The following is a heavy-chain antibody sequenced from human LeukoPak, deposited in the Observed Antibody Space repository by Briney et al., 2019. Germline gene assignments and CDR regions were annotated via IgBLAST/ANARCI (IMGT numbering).Heavy chain of an antibody. CDR1: GGTFSSYA. V-gene: IGHV7-4-1*02. CDR3: ARVGDCSGGSCYEDAFDI. J-gene: IGHJ3*02. CDR2: INTNTGNP. D-gene: IGHD2-15*01. Sequence: GASVKVSCKASGGTFSSYAISWVRQAPGQGLEWMGWINTNTGNPTYAQGFTGRFVFSLDTSVSTAYLQISSLKAEDTAVYYCARVGDCSGGSCYEDAFDIWGQGTMVTVSS.